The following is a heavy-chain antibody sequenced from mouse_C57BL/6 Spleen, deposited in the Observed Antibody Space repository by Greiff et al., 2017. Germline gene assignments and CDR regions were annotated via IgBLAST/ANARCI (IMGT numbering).Heavy chain of an antibody. J-gene: IGHJ1*03. CDR2: ISYDGSN. CDR1: GYSITSGYY. D-gene: IGHD1-1*01. V-gene: IGHV3-6*01. CDR3: ASQAFYGSSYSWYFDV. Sequence: EESGPGLVKPSQSLSLTCSVTGYSITSGYYWNWIRQFPGNKLEWMGYISYDGSNNYNPSLKNRISITRDTSKNQFFLKLNSVTTEDTATYYCASQAFYGSSYSWYFDVWGTGTTVTVSS.